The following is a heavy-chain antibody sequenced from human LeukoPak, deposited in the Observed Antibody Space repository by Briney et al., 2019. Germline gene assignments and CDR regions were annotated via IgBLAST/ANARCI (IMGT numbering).Heavy chain of an antibody. V-gene: IGHV3-30-3*01. CDR3: ARGEAAAGDASEFAY. J-gene: IGHJ4*02. Sequence: GGSLRLSCAASGFTFSSYAMHWVRQAPGKGLEWVAVISYDGSNKYYADSVKGRFTISRDNSKNTLYLQMNSLRAEDTAVYYCARGEAAAGDASEFAYWGQGILVTVSS. CDR1: GFTFSSYA. CDR2: ISYDGSNK. D-gene: IGHD6-13*01.